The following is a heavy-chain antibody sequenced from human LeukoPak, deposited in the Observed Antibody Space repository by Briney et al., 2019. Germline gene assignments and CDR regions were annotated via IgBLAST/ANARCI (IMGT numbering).Heavy chain of an antibody. J-gene: IGHJ6*02. Sequence: GSLRLSCAASGFTFSDYYMSWIRQAPGKGLEWVSYISSSGSTIYYADSVKGRFTISRDNAKNSLYLQMNSLRAEDTAVYYCARDLGMDYSSSWGAYYYYYGMDVWGQGTTVTVSS. CDR2: ISSSGSTI. D-gene: IGHD6-13*01. CDR1: GFTFSDYY. V-gene: IGHV3-11*01. CDR3: ARDLGMDYSSSWGAYYYYYGMDV.